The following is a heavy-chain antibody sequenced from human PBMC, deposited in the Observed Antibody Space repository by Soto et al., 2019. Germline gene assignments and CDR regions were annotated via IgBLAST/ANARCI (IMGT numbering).Heavy chain of an antibody. Sequence: EVQLVESGGALVKPGESLRLSCAASGFTFSNAWMSWVRQAPGKGLEWVGRIKSKTEGGTTDHAAPVKGRFNVSRDDSKNTLYLHMNSLKTEDTAVYYCATSTYSYTYLRSWGQGTLVTVSS. CDR2: IKSKTEGGTT. CDR3: ATSTYSYTYLRS. CDR1: GFTFSNAW. V-gene: IGHV3-15*02. D-gene: IGHD5-18*01. J-gene: IGHJ5*02.